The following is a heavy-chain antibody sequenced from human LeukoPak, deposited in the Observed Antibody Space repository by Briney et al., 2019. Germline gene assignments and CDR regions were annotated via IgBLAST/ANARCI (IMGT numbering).Heavy chain of an antibody. CDR1: GGSISSSSYY. CDR2: IYYSGST. Sequence: SETLSLTCTVSGGSISSSSYYWGWIRQPPGKGLEWIGTIYYSGSTYYNPSLKSRVTISVDTSKNQFSLKLISVTAADTAVYYCARLSIAVAGRGFDPWGQGTLVTVSS. CDR3: ARLSIAVAGRGFDP. V-gene: IGHV4-39*01. D-gene: IGHD6-19*01. J-gene: IGHJ5*02.